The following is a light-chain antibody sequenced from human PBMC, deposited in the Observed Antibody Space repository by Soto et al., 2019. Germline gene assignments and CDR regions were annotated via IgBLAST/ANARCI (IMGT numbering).Light chain of an antibody. CDR1: QDISTW. V-gene: IGKV1-5*03. CDR3: QQFNTWT. J-gene: IGKJ1*01. CDR2: KAF. Sequence: QMTQSPSTLSASVGDRVNITCRASQDISTWLAWYQQKPGKAPKLLIYKAFTLEGGVPSRFSGGGFGTEFTLTISSLQPDDFGTYYCQQFNTWTFGQGTKVEMK.